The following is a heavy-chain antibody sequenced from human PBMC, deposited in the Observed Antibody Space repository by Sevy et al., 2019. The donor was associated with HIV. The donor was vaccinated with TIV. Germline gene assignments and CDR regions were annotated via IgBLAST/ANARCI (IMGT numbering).Heavy chain of an antibody. CDR1: GYTFTSYA. Sequence: ASVKVSCKASGYTFTSYAMHWVRQAPGQRLEWMGWINAGNGNTKYSQKFQGRVTITRETSASTAYMELGSLRSEDTAVYYCATSGYCSGGSCYGDYYYYYMDVWGKGTTVTVSS. V-gene: IGHV1-3*01. CDR2: INAGNGNT. CDR3: ATSGYCSGGSCYGDYYYYYMDV. D-gene: IGHD2-15*01. J-gene: IGHJ6*03.